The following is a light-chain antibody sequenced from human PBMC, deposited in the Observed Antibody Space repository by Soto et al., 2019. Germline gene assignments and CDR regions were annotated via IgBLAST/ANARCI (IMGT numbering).Light chain of an antibody. CDR2: GAF. CDR1: PSVTNY. J-gene: IGKJ5*01. V-gene: IGKV3-11*01. Sequence: EIVLTQSPATLSLSQGERATLSGRASPSVTNYLAWYQPKPGQPPRLLIYGAFNRAAGIPARFSGSVSGTDFTPTIRSLEPEDSAVYYGQQRNIWPPVTFGPLTRLEIK. CDR3: QQRNIWPPVT.